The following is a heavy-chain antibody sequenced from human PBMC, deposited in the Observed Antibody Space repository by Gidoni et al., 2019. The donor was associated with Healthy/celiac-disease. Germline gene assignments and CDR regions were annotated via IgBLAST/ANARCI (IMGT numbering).Heavy chain of an antibody. CDR3: AKSRYDFWSGQSDY. V-gene: IGHV3-30*18. J-gene: IGHJ4*02. CDR2: RSYDGSNK. D-gene: IGHD3-3*01. Sequence: VQLLASGVDVVPPARSLRLSCAASGFTFSSYGMHWVRQAPGKGLEWVAVRSYDGSNKDYADAVKGRFTIARDNSKNTLYLQMNRLRAEDTAVYYCAKSRYDFWSGQSDYWGQGTLVTVSS. CDR1: GFTFSSYG.